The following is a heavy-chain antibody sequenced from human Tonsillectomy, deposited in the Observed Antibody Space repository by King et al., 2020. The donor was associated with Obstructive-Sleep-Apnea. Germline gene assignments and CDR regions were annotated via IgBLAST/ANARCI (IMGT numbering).Heavy chain of an antibody. CDR3: AMGYYDTNGYYFDY. CDR2: ISWNSDNI. CDR1: GFTFDDYA. Sequence: VQLVESGGGLVQPGRSLRLSCAASGFTFDDYAMHWVRQAPGKGLEWVSGISWNSDNIGYADSVKGRFTISRDNAKNSLYLQMNSLRVEDTALYYCAMGYYDTNGYYFDYWGQGTLVTVSS. J-gene: IGHJ4*02. D-gene: IGHD3-22*01. V-gene: IGHV3-9*01.